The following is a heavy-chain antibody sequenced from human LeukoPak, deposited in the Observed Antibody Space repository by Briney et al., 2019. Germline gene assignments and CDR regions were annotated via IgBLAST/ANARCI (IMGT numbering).Heavy chain of an antibody. Sequence: ASVKVSCKASVYTFTRYGIRWVRQAPGQGLEWMGWISAYNGNTNYPQKLQGRVAMTTDTSTSTAYLELRSLRSDDTAVYYCARASVPAAMMSRGSSSGFDYWGQGTLVTVSS. V-gene: IGHV1-18*01. J-gene: IGHJ4*02. CDR2: ISAYNGNT. D-gene: IGHD2-2*01. CDR1: VYTFTRYG. CDR3: ARASVPAAMMSRGSSSGFDY.